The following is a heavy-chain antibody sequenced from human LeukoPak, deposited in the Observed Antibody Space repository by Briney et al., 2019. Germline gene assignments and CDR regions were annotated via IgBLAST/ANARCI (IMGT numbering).Heavy chain of an antibody. CDR1: GFTFSVNW. J-gene: IGHJ1*01. V-gene: IGHV3-7*01. CDR2: INPDGSQK. D-gene: IGHD5-24*01. CDR3: ARDLGRDGYSSEYFQH. Sequence: PGGSLRLSCEASGFTFSVNWMSWVRQPPGKGLEWVASINPDGSQKLYVDSVKGRFTISRDNTKSSLYLQMNSLGAEDTAMYYCARDLGRDGYSSEYFQHWGQGTLVTVSS.